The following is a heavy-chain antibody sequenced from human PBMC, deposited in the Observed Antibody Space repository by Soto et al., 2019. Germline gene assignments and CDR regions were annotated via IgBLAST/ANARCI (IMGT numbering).Heavy chain of an antibody. V-gene: IGHV3-23*01. J-gene: IGHJ4*02. CDR1: GFTFSSYA. D-gene: IGHD3-10*01. Sequence: EVQLLESGGGLVQPGGSLRLSCAASGFTFSSYAMSWVRQAPGKGLEWVSAISGGGGSTYYADSVKGRFTISRDNSKNTLYLQMNSLRAEDTAVYYCAKSYSASGSSPYFDYWGQGTLVTVSS. CDR2: ISGGGGST. CDR3: AKSYSASGSSPYFDY.